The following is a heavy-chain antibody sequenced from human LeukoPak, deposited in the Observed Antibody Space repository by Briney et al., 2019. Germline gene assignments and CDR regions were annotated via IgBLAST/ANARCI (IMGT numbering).Heavy chain of an antibody. D-gene: IGHD5-18*01. CDR1: GFTFSSYA. Sequence: GGSLRLSCAASGFTFSSYAMSWVRQAPGKGLVWVSRINTDGSSTSYADSVKGRFTISRDNAKNTLYLQMNSLRAEDTAVYYCARGSGGYSYGSDHWFDPWGQGTLVTVSS. J-gene: IGHJ5*02. CDR3: ARGSGGYSYGSDHWFDP. CDR2: INTDGSST. V-gene: IGHV3-74*01.